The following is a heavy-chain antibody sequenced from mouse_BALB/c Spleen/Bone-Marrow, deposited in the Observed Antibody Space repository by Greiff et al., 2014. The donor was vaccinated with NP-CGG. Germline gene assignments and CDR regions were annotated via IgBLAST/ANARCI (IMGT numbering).Heavy chain of an antibody. CDR1: GFSLTDYG. CDR3: AKHDTTVVLDY. D-gene: IGHD1-1*01. Sequence: VKLQESGPGLVAPSQNLSITCTVSGFSLTDYGVSWIRQPPGKGLEWLGVIWGGGITYYNSTLKSRLSISKDNSKSQVFLKMNSLQTDDTAMYYCAKHDTTVVLDYWGQGTTLTVSS. V-gene: IGHV2-6-5*01. J-gene: IGHJ2*01. CDR2: IWGGGIT.